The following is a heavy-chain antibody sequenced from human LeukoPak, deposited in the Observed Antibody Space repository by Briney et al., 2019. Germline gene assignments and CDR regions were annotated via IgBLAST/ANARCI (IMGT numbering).Heavy chain of an antibody. V-gene: IGHV1-69*04. J-gene: IGHJ3*02. CDR3: ARGRQNYDFWGGYSHDAFDI. Sequence: ASVKVSCKASGGTFSSYAISWVRQAPGQGLEWMGRIIPILGIANYAQKFQGRVTITADKSTSTAYMELSSLRSEDTAVYYCARGRQNYDFWGGYSHDAFDIWGQGTMVTVSS. D-gene: IGHD3-3*01. CDR2: IIPILGIA. CDR1: GGTFSSYA.